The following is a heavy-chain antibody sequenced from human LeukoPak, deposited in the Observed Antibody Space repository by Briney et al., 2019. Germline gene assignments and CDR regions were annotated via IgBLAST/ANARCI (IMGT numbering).Heavy chain of an antibody. Sequence: ASVKVSCKASGYTFTNYGITWVRQAPGQGLEWMGWISAYNGNTNYAQRLQGRVTMTTDTSTSTAYMELRSLTSDDTAVYYCARLKRGYYDFWSGYYWYFDLWGRGTLVTVSS. D-gene: IGHD3-3*01. CDR2: ISAYNGNT. CDR1: GYTFTNYG. J-gene: IGHJ2*01. CDR3: ARLKRGYYDFWSGYYWYFDL. V-gene: IGHV1-18*01.